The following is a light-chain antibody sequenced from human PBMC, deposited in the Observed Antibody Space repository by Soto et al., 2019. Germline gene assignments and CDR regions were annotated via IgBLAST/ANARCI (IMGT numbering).Light chain of an antibody. CDR3: QTYDSPPRT. V-gene: IGKV1-27*01. CDR2: AAS. CDR1: QGIGNF. J-gene: IGKJ1*01. Sequence: DIQMTQSPSSLSASVGDRVTTSCRASQGIGNFLAWYQQKPGTVPKLLIYAASILQSGVPSRFSGSGSGTDFALTISSLQPEDVATYYCQTYDSPPRTFGQGTKVEL.